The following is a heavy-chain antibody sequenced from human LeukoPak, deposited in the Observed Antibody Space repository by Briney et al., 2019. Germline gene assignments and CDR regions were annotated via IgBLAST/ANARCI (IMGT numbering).Heavy chain of an antibody. V-gene: IGHV4-59*01. J-gene: IGHJ4*02. D-gene: IGHD6-19*01. CDR1: GGSISSYY. CDR2: IYYSGST. Sequence: SETLSLTCTVSGGSISSYYWSWIRQPPGKGLEWIGYIYYSGSTNYNPSLKSRIAMSVDTSKNHFSLKLSSVTAADTAVYYCARDATGYSSGWYYFDYWGRGTLVTVSS. CDR3: ARDATGYSSGWYYFDY.